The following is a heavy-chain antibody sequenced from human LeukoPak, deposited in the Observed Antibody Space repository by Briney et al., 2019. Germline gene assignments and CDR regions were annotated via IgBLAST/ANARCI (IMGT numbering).Heavy chain of an antibody. CDR2: ISSSSSYI. Sequence: GGSLRLSCAASGFTFSSYSMNWVRQAPGKGLEWVSSISSSSSYIYYADSVKGRFTISRDNAKNSLYLQMNSLRAEDTAVYYCARAYRSSTSCSYYFDYWGKGTLVTVSS. J-gene: IGHJ4*02. D-gene: IGHD2-2*01. CDR1: GFTFSSYS. V-gene: IGHV3-21*01. CDR3: ARAYRSSTSCSYYFDY.